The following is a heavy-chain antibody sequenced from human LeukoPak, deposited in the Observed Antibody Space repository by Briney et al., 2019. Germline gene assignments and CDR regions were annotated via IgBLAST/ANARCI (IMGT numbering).Heavy chain of an antibody. V-gene: IGHV3-23*01. CDR3: AKSSYVVVVPAAYFDY. J-gene: IGHJ4*02. Sequence: GGSLRLSCAASGFTFSSYAMSWVRQAPGKGLEWVSAISGSGGSTYYADSVKGRFTISRDNSKNTLYLQMNSLRTEDTAVYYCAKSSYVVVVPAAYFDYWGQGTLVTVSS. CDR2: ISGSGGST. D-gene: IGHD2-2*01. CDR1: GFTFSSYA.